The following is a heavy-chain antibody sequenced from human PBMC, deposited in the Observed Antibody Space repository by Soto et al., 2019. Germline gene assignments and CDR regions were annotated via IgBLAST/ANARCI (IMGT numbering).Heavy chain of an antibody. CDR2: ITQSGTGT. CDR3: AIRSRGPEIYFED. J-gene: IGHJ4*02. CDR1: GFTFSNYA. V-gene: IGHV3-23*01. Sequence: EVHLLESGGGLVQPGGSLRLSCAASGFTFSNYAMSWVRQTPGKGLEWLSSITQSGTGTYSADSVKGRFTISRDNSQNTLHLQINTLRAEDTAVYYCAIRSRGPEIYFEDWGQGTLVTVSS.